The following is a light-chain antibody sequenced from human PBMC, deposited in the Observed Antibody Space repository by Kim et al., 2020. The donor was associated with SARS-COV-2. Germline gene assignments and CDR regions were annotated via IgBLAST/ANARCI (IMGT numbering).Light chain of an antibody. CDR1: QGFNGW. V-gene: IGKV1-5*03. CDR2: KAI. CDR3: QHYNGYPLS. J-gene: IGKJ4*01. Sequence: DIQLTQFPSIVSASVGESVTITCRASQGFNGWLAWYQQKPGRAPKLLIRKAISLESGVPSRFSSSGFAAEFTLTIFNLQPEDSALYHCQHYNGYPLSFGGGTKLEI.